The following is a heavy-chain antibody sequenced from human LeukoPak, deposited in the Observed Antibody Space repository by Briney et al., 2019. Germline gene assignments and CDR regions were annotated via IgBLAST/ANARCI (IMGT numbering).Heavy chain of an antibody. CDR2: FGDSSSYI. CDR1: GFTFSTYG. Sequence: AGGSLRLSCAASGFTFSTYGMNWVRQAPGKGLEWISYFGDSSSYIYYADSVKGRFTISRDNSKNTLLLQMNSLRPEDTAVYYCAGDLSTGPADYCFDSWGQGTLVTVSS. D-gene: IGHD2-2*01. V-gene: IGHV3-21*01. CDR3: AGDLSTGPADYCFDS. J-gene: IGHJ4*02.